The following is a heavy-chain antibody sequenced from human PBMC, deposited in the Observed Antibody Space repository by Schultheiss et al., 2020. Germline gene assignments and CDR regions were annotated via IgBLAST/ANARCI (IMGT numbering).Heavy chain of an antibody. J-gene: IGHJ4*02. CDR3: ARGSAAAPTCLGY. V-gene: IGHV3-21*05. Sequence: GGSLRLSCAASGFTFSSYSMNWVRQAPGKGLEWVSYISSSSSYIYYADSVKGRFTISRDNAKNSLYLQMNSLRAEDTAVYYCARGSAAAPTCLGYWGQGTLVTVSS. CDR2: ISSSSSYI. D-gene: IGHD6-13*01. CDR1: GFTFSSYS.